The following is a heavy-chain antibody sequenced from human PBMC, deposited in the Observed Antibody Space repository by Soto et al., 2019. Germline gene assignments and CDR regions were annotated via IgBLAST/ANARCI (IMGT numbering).Heavy chain of an antibody. J-gene: IGHJ5*02. D-gene: IGHD3-10*01. V-gene: IGHV3-23*01. CDR1: GFTLQNYA. CDR3: AKGKSTGDIDWFDP. Sequence: GGSLRLSCTASGFTLQNYAMAWVRQAPGKGLEWVSTLIGGHYGAAYSYSVKGRFTVSRDNSKNCLYLQMNSLGVEDTAMYFCAKGKSTGDIDWFDPWGQGSLVTVSS. CDR2: LIGGHYGA.